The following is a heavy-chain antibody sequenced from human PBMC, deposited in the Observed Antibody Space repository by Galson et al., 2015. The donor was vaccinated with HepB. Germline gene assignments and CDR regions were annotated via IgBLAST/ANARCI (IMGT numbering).Heavy chain of an antibody. D-gene: IGHD1-26*01. CDR2: VGHDGRNK. CDR1: GFTFSDYG. V-gene: IGHV3-30*02. CDR3: GRDLSGRDGDY. J-gene: IGHJ4*02. Sequence: SLRLSCAASGFTFSDYGINWVRQAPGKGLEWVAFVGHDGRNKYYADSVKGRFTISRDNSMNTRHLQMNSLSAEDTAVYYCGRDLSGRDGDYWGQGTLVTVSS.